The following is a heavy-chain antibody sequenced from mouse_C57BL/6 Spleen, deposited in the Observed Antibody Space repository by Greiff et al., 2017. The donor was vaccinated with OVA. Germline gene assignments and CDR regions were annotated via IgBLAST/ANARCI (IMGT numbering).Heavy chain of an antibody. J-gene: IGHJ2*01. CDR1: GYTFTDYY. CDR2: IYPGSGNT. Sequence: VQLQQSGAELVRPGASVKLSCKASGYTFTDYYINWVKQRPGQGLEWIARIYPGSGNTYYNEKFKGKATLTAEKSSSTAYMQLSSLTSEDSAVYFCASRYYGSRGDYFDYWGQGTTLTVSS. D-gene: IGHD1-1*01. V-gene: IGHV1-76*01. CDR3: ASRYYGSRGDYFDY.